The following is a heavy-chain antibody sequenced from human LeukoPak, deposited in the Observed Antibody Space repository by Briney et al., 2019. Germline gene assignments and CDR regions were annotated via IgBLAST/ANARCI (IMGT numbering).Heavy chain of an antibody. Sequence: PGGSLRLSCAASGFTFTNAWMSWVRQAPGKGLEWVGRVNSKTDGGATDYAAPVNGRFTISRDDSKKTLYLQMNSLKAEDTAVYHCATEASIHSALFDSWGQGTLVTVSS. CDR1: GFTFTNAW. D-gene: IGHD2-2*02. CDR3: ATEASIHSALFDS. J-gene: IGHJ4*02. CDR2: VNSKTDGGAT. V-gene: IGHV3-15*01.